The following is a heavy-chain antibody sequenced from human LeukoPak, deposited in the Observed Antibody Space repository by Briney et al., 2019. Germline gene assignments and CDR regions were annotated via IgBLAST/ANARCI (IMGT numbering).Heavy chain of an antibody. CDR3: ASLGN. Sequence: PGGSLRLSCATSGFPFSNYWMNWVRQAPGKGLEWVANIKQDGSEMFYVDSVKGRFTISRDNAKNSLYLQMNSLRADDTAVYYCASLGNWGQGTLVTVSS. V-gene: IGHV3-7*01. D-gene: IGHD1-1*01. J-gene: IGHJ4*02. CDR1: GFPFSNYW. CDR2: IKQDGSEM.